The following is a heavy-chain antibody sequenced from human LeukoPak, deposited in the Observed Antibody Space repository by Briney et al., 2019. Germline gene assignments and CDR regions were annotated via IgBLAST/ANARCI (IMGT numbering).Heavy chain of an antibody. D-gene: IGHD3-16*02. CDR3: ARVNSGGDVMITFGGVIVD. Sequence: PSETLSLTCTVSGGSISSSSYYWGWIRQPPGKGLEWIGSIYYSGSTYYNPSLKSRVTISVDTSKNQFSLKLSSVTAADTAVYYCARVNSGGDVMITFGGVIVDWGQGTLVTVSS. V-gene: IGHV4-39*01. CDR2: IYYSGST. J-gene: IGHJ4*02. CDR1: GGSISSSSYY.